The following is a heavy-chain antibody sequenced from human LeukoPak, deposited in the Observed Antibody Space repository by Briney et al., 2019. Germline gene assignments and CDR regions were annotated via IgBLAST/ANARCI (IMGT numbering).Heavy chain of an antibody. V-gene: IGHV3-33*01. J-gene: IGHJ6*02. CDR2: IWCDGSNK. CDR3: ARDLSIYCSSTSCYRRYYYYGMDV. Sequence: PGGSLRLSCAASGFTFSSYGMHWVRQAPGKGLEWVAVIWCDGSNKYYADSVKGRFTISRDNSKNTLYLQMNSLRAEDTAVYYCARDLSIYCSSTSCYRRYYYYGMDVWGQGTTVTVSS. D-gene: IGHD2-2*02. CDR1: GFTFSSYG.